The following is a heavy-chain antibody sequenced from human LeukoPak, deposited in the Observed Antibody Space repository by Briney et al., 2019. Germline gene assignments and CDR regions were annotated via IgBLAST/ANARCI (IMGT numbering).Heavy chain of an antibody. CDR1: GYTFTSNY. J-gene: IGHJ4*02. CDR2: IYPRDGST. Sequence: GASVKVSCKASGYTFTSNYIHWVRQAPGQGLEWMGMIYPRDGSTSYAQKFQGRVTVTRDTSTSTVHMELSSLRSEDTAVYCCARDQEGFDYWGQGTLVTVSS. CDR3: ARDQEGFDY. V-gene: IGHV1-46*01.